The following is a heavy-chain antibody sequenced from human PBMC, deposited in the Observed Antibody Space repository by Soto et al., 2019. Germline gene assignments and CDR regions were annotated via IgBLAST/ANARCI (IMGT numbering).Heavy chain of an antibody. CDR2: ISGSGGST. D-gene: IGHD2-2*01. J-gene: IGHJ5*02. V-gene: IGHV3-23*01. Sequence: GGSLRLSCAASGFAFSSYAMSWVRQAPGKGLEWVSAISGSGGSTYYADSVKGRFTISRDNSKNTLYLQMNSLRAEDTAVYFLATPEGPAAHPICFHPWGRGPLFSVSS. CDR1: GFAFSSYA. CDR3: ATPEGPAAHPICFHP.